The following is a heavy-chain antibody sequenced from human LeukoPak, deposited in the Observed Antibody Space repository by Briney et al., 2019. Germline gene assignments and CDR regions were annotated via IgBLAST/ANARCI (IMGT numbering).Heavy chain of an antibody. CDR2: IYTGGST. D-gene: IGHD1-26*01. J-gene: IGHJ5*02. CDR3: ARDRRVGATTLRWFDP. Sequence: SETLSLTCTVSGGSISSYYWSWIRQPAGKGLEWIGRIYTGGSTNYNPSLKSRVTMSVDTSKNQFSLKLSSVTAADTAVYYCARDRRVGATTLRWFDPWGQGTLVTVSS. CDR1: GGSISSYY. V-gene: IGHV4-4*07.